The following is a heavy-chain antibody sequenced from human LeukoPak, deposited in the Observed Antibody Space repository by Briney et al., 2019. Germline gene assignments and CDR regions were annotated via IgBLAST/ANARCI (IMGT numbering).Heavy chain of an antibody. CDR2: IHFSGGT. CDR1: GGSFSSGTFY. CDR3: ARSDHGSGSYGN. V-gene: IGHV4-39*01. J-gene: IGHJ4*02. D-gene: IGHD3-10*01. Sequence: KSSETLSLTCTFSGGSFSSGTFYWAWIRQPPGKGLEWIGSIHFSGGTYYNPSLKSRVTISVDTSKNQFSLKLSSVTAADTAVYYCARSDHGSGSYGNWGQGTLVTVSS.